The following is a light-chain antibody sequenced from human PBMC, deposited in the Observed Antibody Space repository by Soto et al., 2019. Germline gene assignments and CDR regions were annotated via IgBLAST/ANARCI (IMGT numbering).Light chain of an antibody. J-gene: IGLJ2*01. Sequence: QSVLTQPASVSGSPGQSITISCTGTSSDVGSYNLVSWYQQHPGKAPKLMIYEGSKRPSGVSNRFSGSKSGNTASLTISWLQAEDEADYYCCSYAGSSTVVVFGGGTKLTVL. CDR2: EGS. CDR3: CSYAGSSTVVV. CDR1: SSDVGSYNL. V-gene: IGLV2-23*03.